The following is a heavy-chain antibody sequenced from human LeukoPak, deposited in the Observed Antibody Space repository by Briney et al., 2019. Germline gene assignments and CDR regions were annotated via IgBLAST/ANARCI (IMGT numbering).Heavy chain of an antibody. V-gene: IGHV4-61*02. J-gene: IGHJ5*02. D-gene: IGHD4-17*01. CDR3: ARGYGDYIWFDP. Sequence: PSQTLSLTCTVSGGSISSGRYYWSWIRQPTGKGLEWIGRIYTSGSTNYNPSLKSRVTISVDTSKNQFSLKLSSVTAADTAVYYCARGYGDYIWFDPWGQGTLVTVSS. CDR2: IYTSGST. CDR1: GGSISSGRYY.